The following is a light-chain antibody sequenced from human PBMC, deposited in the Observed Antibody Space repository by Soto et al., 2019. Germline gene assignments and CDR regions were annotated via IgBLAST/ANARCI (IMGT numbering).Light chain of an antibody. CDR3: QQYGSSPRT. CDR1: QSVSRY. Sequence: EIVLTHSPAGLSLSPGERATLSCRASQSVSRYLACYQQKPGQAPRLLIYGASTRATGTPARFSGSGSGTEFTLTISRLEPEDFAVYYCQQYGSSPRTFGQGTKVDNK. J-gene: IGKJ1*01. V-gene: IGKV3-20*01. CDR2: GAS.